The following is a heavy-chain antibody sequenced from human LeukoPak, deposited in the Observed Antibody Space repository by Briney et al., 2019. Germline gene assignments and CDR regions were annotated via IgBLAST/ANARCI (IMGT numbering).Heavy chain of an antibody. Sequence: PGGSLRLSCAASGFTFSSYAMSWGRQAPGEGLEWVAGISDNGGGPYYADSLKGRFTISRDNSKNILYLQMNSLRAEDTAVYYCAKEIGRLGVPLYDYWGRGTLVTASS. CDR2: ISDNGGGP. CDR1: GFTFSSYA. V-gene: IGHV3-23*01. J-gene: IGHJ4*02. CDR3: AKEIGRLGVPLYDY. D-gene: IGHD3/OR15-3a*01.